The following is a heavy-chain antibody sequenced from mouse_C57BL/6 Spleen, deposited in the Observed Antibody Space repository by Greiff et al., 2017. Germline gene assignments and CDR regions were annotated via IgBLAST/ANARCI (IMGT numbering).Heavy chain of an antibody. CDR1: GYTFTSYW. D-gene: IGHD1-1*01. V-gene: IGHV1-74*01. CDR2: IHPSDSDT. Sequence: VKLQESGAELVKPGASVKVSCKASGYTFTSYWMHWVKQRPGQGLEWIGRIHPSDSDTNYNQKFKGKATLTVDKSSSTAYMQLSSLTSEDSAVYYCAIPITTVVRYYYAMDYWGQGTSVTVSS. CDR3: AIPITTVVRYYYAMDY. J-gene: IGHJ4*01.